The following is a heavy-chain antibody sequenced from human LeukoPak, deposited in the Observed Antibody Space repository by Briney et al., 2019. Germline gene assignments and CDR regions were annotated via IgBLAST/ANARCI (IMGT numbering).Heavy chain of an antibody. Sequence: ASVKVSCKASGGTFSSYAISWVRQAPGQGLEWMGRIIPILGIANYAQKFQGRVTITADKSTSTAYMELSSLRSEDTAVYYCARQYDYVWGSYRPSWFDPWGQGTLVTVS. CDR3: ARQYDYVWGSYRPSWFDP. J-gene: IGHJ5*02. D-gene: IGHD3-16*02. V-gene: IGHV1-69*04. CDR1: GGTFSSYA. CDR2: IIPILGIA.